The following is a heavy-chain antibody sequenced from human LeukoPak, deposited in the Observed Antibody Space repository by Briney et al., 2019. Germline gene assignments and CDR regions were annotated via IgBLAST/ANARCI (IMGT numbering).Heavy chain of an antibody. CDR2: INPNSGGT. CDR3: ARPRYSRNGQDAFYI. Sequence: ASVKVSCKASVYTFTVYYMHWVRQAPGQGLEWMGWINPNSGGTNYAQKFQGRVTMTRDTSISTAYMELSRLRSDDTAVYYCARPRYSRNGQDAFYIAGQGTMVTVSS. D-gene: IGHD6-13*01. CDR1: VYTFTVYY. V-gene: IGHV1-2*02. J-gene: IGHJ3*02.